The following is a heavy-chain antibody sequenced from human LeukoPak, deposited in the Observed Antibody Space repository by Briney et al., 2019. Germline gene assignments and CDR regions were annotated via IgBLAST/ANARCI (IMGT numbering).Heavy chain of an antibody. D-gene: IGHD6-19*01. V-gene: IGHV3-33*01. CDR2: IWYDGSNQ. CDR3: AREAAVAGKGGFDY. J-gene: IGHJ4*02. Sequence: GSLKLLCSASGFTFRSYGIHRGRQAPGKGVEWVAVIWYDGSNQYYADSVKGRFTISRDNSKNTLYLQMNSLRAEDTAVYYCAREAAVAGKGGFDYWGQGTLVTVSS. CDR1: GFTFRSYG.